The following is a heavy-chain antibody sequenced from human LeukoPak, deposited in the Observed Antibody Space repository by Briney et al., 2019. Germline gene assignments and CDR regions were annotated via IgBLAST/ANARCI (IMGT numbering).Heavy chain of an antibody. CDR1: GFTFSSYA. V-gene: IGHV3-23*01. D-gene: IGHD3-10*01. CDR3: AKRSYGSGSYYNNPPYYFDY. J-gene: IGHJ4*02. Sequence: GGSLRLSCAASGFTFSSYAMSWVRQAPGKGLEWVSAISGSGGSTYYADSVKGRFTISRDNSKNTLYLQMNRLRAEDTAVYYCAKRSYGSGSYYNNPPYYFDYWGQGTLVTVSS. CDR2: ISGSGGST.